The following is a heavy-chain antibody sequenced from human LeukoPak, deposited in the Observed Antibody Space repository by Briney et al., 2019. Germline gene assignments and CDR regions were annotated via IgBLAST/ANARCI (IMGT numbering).Heavy chain of an antibody. CDR2: ISYDGKNE. CDR3: ARDRTRSAYEFDY. CDR1: GFTFSSYG. D-gene: IGHD5-12*01. J-gene: IGHJ4*02. V-gene: IGHV3-30*03. Sequence: GGSLRLSCAASGFTFSSYGMHWVRQAPGKGLEWVAVISYDGKNEYYADSVKGRFTISRDKSKNTLFLQVNSLRGEDTAVYYCARDRTRSAYEFDYWGQGTLVTVSS.